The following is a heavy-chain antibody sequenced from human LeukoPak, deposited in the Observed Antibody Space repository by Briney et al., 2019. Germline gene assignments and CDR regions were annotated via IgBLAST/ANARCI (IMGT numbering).Heavy chain of an antibody. D-gene: IGHD6-13*01. J-gene: IGHJ5*02. CDR2: IYHSGSS. V-gene: IGHV4-4*02. Sequence: SGTLSLTCAVSGASIVSSNWWNWVRQPPGKGLEWIGEIYHSGSSNYNPSLKSRVIISLDAPKNQFSLKLSSLTAADTAVYYCARVTSSSWREWFDPWGQGTLVTVSS. CDR3: ARVTSSSWREWFDP. CDR1: GASIVSSNW.